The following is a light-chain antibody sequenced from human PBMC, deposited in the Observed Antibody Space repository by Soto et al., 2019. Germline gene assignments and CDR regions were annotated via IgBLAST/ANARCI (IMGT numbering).Light chain of an antibody. Sequence: DIQMTQSPSSLSASVGDRVNMTCRASQGISSYLNWYQLKPGKAPQLLIYDASNLQSGVPSRFSGSGSGTDFTLTISSLQPEDFASYYCQQGHTLPWTFGEGTKVEIK. V-gene: IGKV1-39*01. CDR2: DAS. CDR3: QQGHTLPWT. CDR1: QGISSY. J-gene: IGKJ1*01.